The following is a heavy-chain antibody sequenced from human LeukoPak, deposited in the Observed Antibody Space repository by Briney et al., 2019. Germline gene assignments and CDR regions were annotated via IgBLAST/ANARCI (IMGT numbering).Heavy chain of an antibody. J-gene: IGHJ3*02. Sequence: ASVKVSCKTSGYTFTSYGISWVRQAPGQGLEWMGWISAYNGNTNYAQKLQGRVTMTTDTSTSTAYMELRSLRSDDTAVYYCARDQEVSIFGVVIIQGAFDIWGQGTMVTVSS. CDR1: GYTFTSYG. D-gene: IGHD3-3*01. V-gene: IGHV1-18*01. CDR3: ARDQEVSIFGVVIIQGAFDI. CDR2: ISAYNGNT.